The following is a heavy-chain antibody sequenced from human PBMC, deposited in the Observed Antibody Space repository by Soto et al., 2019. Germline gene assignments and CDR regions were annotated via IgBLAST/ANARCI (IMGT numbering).Heavy chain of an antibody. CDR1: GGTFSSYA. D-gene: IGHD2-21*02. CDR3: ATSAYCGGDCYWGPFDY. V-gene: IGHV1-69*06. CDR2: IIPIFGTA. J-gene: IGHJ4*02. Sequence: SVKVSCTASGGTFSSYAISWVRQAPGQGLEWMGGIIPIFGTANYAQKFQGRVTITADKSTSTAYMELSSLRSEDTAVYYCATSAYCGGDCYWGPFDYWGQGTLVTVSS.